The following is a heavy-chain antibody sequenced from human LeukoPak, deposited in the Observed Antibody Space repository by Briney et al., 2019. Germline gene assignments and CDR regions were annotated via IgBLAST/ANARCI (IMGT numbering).Heavy chain of an antibody. D-gene: IGHD4-17*01. Sequence: GSLRLSCAASGFTFSSYEMNWVRQAPGKGLEWVGEITHSGSTNYNSSLKNRVTISLDSSKNQFSLELTSVTAADTAVYYCARGRRTTVATFRPTLFDYWGQGTLVTASS. CDR2: ITHSGST. J-gene: IGHJ4*02. V-gene: IGHV4-34*01. CDR3: ARGRRTTVATFRPTLFDY. CDR1: GFTFSSYE.